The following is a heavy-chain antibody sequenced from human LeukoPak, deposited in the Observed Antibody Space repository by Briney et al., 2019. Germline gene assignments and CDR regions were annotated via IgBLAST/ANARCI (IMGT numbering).Heavy chain of an antibody. CDR2: IIPIFGTA. V-gene: IGHV1-69*05. CDR1: GGTFSSYA. Sequence: GSSVKVSCKASGGTFSSYAISWVRQAPGQGLEWMGVIIPIFGTANYAQKFQGRVTITTDESTSTAYMELSSLRSEDTAVYYCARVGVYDYGDYNFDYWGQGTLVTVSS. CDR3: ARVGVYDYGDYNFDY. J-gene: IGHJ4*02. D-gene: IGHD4-17*01.